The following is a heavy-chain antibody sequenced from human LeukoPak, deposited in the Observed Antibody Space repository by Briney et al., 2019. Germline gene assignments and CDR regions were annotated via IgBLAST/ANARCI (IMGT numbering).Heavy chain of an antibody. CDR3: ARADVSGSYLRFDY. J-gene: IGHJ4*02. CDR2: TIPIFGTA. Sequence: GSSVKLSCKSSGGTFSSYAISWVRQAPGQGLEWMGGTIPIFGTANYAQKFQGRVTITADKSTRTAYMELNRGRSEDTAVYYCARADVSGSYLRFDYWGEGSLVTVSS. CDR1: GGTFSSYA. V-gene: IGHV1-69*06. D-gene: IGHD3-10*01.